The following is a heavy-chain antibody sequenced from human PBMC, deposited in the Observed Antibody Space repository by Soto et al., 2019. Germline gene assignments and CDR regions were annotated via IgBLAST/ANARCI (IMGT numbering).Heavy chain of an antibody. CDR2: IYYSGST. CDR3: ARDRXKPVGYCSSTSCYQGDDAFDV. J-gene: IGHJ3*01. V-gene: IGHV4-30-4*01. Sequence: KPSETLSLTCTVSGGSISSGDYYWSWIRQPPGKGLEWIGYIYYSGSTYYNPSLKSRVTISVDTSKNQFSLKLSSVTAADTAVYYCARDRXKPVGYCSSTSCYQGDDAFDVWGQGTMVTLSS. D-gene: IGHD2-2*01. CDR1: GGSISSGDYY.